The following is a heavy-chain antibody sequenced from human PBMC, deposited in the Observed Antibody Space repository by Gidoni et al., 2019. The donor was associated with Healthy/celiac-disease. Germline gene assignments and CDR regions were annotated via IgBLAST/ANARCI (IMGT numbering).Heavy chain of an antibody. Sequence: QVQLQQSGPGLVKPSQTLSLTCAISGDSVSSNSAAWNWIRPSPSRGLEWLGRTNYRSKWYNDYAVTVKSRITNNPDTSKNQFSLQLKSVTPEDTAVDYCARDLYGSGSYQIEYWGQGTLVTVSS. D-gene: IGHD3-10*01. V-gene: IGHV6-1*01. CDR2: TNYRSKWYN. CDR3: ARDLYGSGSYQIEY. CDR1: GDSVSSNSAA. J-gene: IGHJ4*02.